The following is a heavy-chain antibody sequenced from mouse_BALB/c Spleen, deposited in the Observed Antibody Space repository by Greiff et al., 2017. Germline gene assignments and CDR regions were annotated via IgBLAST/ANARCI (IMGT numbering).Heavy chain of an antibody. CDR2: IYPGNVNT. CDR3: ARGYDYAMDY. Sequence: VQLQESGPELVKPGASVRISCKASGYTFTSYYIHWVKQRPGQGLEWIGWIYPGNVNTKYNEKFKGKATLTADKSSSTAYMQLSSLTSEDSAVYFCARGYDYAMDYWGQGTSVTVSS. D-gene: IGHD2-2*01. CDR1: GYTFTSYY. J-gene: IGHJ4*01. V-gene: IGHV1S56*01.